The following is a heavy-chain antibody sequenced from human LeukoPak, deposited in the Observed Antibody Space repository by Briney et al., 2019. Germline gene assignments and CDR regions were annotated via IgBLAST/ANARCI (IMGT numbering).Heavy chain of an antibody. CDR1: GGTFSSYA. CDR3: ASHRVAAPPKFDY. V-gene: IGHV1-69*15. J-gene: IGHJ4*02. CDR2: IIPIFGTA. D-gene: IGHD2-15*01. Sequence: ASVKVSCKASGGTFSSYAISWVRQAPGQGLEWMGRIIPIFGTANYAQKFQGRGTITPDESTSTAYMDLSSLRSEDTAVYYCASHRVAAPPKFDYWGQGTLVTVSS.